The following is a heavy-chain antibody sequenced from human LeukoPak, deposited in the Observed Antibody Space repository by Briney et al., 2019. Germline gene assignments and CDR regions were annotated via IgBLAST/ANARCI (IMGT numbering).Heavy chain of an antibody. CDR3: ARDMGHIVVVTAISGFDY. V-gene: IGHV1-2*02. J-gene: IGHJ4*02. Sequence: ASVRVSCKASGYTFTGYFMHWVRQAPGQGLEWMGWIDPKNGGTKYAQKFQGRVTMTRDTSISTAYIELSRLRSDDTAVYYCARDMGHIVVVTAISGFDYWGQGALVTVSS. D-gene: IGHD2-21*02. CDR2: IDPKNGGT. CDR1: GYTFTGYF.